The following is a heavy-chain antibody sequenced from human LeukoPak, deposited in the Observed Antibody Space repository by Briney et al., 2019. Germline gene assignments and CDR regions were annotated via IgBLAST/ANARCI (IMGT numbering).Heavy chain of an antibody. J-gene: IGHJ3*02. CDR1: GFTFDDYA. Sequence: GRSLRLSCAASGFTFDDYAMHWVRQAPGKGLEWVSGISWNSGSIGYADSVKGRFTISRDNAKNSLYLQMNSLRAEDTALYYCAGYYDSSGYYSSDAFDIWGQGTMVTVSS. CDR3: AGYYDSSGYYSSDAFDI. CDR2: ISWNSGSI. V-gene: IGHV3-9*01. D-gene: IGHD3-22*01.